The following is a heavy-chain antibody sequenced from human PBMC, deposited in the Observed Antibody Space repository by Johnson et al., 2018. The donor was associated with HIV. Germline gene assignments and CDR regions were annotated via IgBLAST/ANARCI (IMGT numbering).Heavy chain of an antibody. CDR1: GIIVTGNF. V-gene: IGHV3-66*01. CDR2: INAGGDT. Sequence: VQLVESGGGLVQPGGSLRLSCAASGIIVTGNFMSWVRQAPGKGLEWVSVINAGGDTYYADSVKGRFTISRDNAKYTVDLQMNSLRVEDTAVYYCAKVDCGGDTCAGYDPFDLWGQGTLVTVSS. J-gene: IGHJ3*01. D-gene: IGHD2-21*01. CDR3: AKVDCGGDTCAGYDPFDL.